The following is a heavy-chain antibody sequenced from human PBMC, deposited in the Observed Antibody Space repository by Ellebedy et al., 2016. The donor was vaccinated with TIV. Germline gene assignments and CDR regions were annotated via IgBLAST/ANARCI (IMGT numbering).Heavy chain of an antibody. CDR1: GFTFSSYN. Sequence: GESLKISXEASGFTFSSYNMHWVRLAPGKGLGWVAVITFDGSYEHYADSVKGRFTISRDNSKNTLYLQMNSLRTDDTAVYYCARSSDTAHEDYWGQGALVTVAS. V-gene: IGHV3-30*04. CDR3: ARSSDTAHEDY. J-gene: IGHJ4*02. D-gene: IGHD5-18*01. CDR2: ITFDGSYE.